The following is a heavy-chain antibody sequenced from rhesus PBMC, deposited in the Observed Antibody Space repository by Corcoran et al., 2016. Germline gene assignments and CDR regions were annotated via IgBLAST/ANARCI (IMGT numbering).Heavy chain of an antibody. CDR3: ATGLGWELQDY. D-gene: IGHD1-44*02. CDR2: VDPEDGAA. CDR1: GYTFTDYY. J-gene: IGHJ4*01. V-gene: IGHV1-111*02. Sequence: EVQLVQSGAEVKKPGASVKISCKASGYTFTDYYLHWVRQASGKGLEWMGRVDPEDGAAIHAQKFQDRFTITADTSTDVAYMELSSLRAEDTAVYYCATGLGWELQDYWGQGVLVTVSS.